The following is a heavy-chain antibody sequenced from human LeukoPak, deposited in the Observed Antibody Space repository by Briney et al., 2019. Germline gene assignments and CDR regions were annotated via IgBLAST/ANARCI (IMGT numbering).Heavy chain of an antibody. D-gene: IGHD6-19*01. V-gene: IGHV3-21*01. CDR2: ISSSSIYV. J-gene: IGHJ4*02. CDR3: ARRRYSSGWYFDY. CDR1: GFTFSDYD. Sequence: PGGSLRLSCAASGFTFSDYDMNWVRQAPGKGLEWVSSISSSSIYVSYADSVKGRYTISRDNAKNSLYLQMNSLRAEDTAVYYCARRRYSSGWYFDYWGQGTLVIVSS.